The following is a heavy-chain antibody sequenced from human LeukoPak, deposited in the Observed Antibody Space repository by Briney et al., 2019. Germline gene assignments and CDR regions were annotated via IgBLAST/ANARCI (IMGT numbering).Heavy chain of an antibody. J-gene: IGHJ4*02. CDR3: ARPSPLTGDPHFDY. CDR2: IKEDGSEK. Sequence: PGGSLRLSRAASGFTFSTYWMSWVRQAPGKGLEWVANIKEDGSEKYSVDSVKGRFTISRDNAKNSLYLQMNSLRAEDTAVYYCARPSPLTGDPHFDYWGQGTLVTVSS. V-gene: IGHV3-7*01. D-gene: IGHD7-27*01. CDR1: GFTFSTYW.